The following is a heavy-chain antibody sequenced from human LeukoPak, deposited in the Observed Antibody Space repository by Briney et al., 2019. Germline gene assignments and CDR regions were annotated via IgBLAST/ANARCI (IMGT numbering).Heavy chain of an antibody. Sequence: GGSLRLSCAASGFTFSTYWMSWVRQAPGKGLEWVADINQDGSATNYVDSAKGRFIVSRDNAKNSVFLQMSSLRAEDTAVYYCAIAAGWEQAYWGQGTLVTVSS. CDR2: INQDGSAT. D-gene: IGHD1-26*01. CDR3: AIAAGWEQAY. V-gene: IGHV3-7*01. CDR1: GFTFSTYW. J-gene: IGHJ4*02.